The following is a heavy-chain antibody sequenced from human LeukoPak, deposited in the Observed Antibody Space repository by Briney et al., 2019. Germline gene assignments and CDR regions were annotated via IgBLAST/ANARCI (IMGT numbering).Heavy chain of an antibody. J-gene: IGHJ4*02. CDR1: GGSISSGHYY. CDR3: ARGDYYGSGNLDY. Sequence: SETLSLTCTVSGGSISSGHYYWGWIRQPPGKGLEWVGSIYYNGSTYYNPSLKSRVTISIDTSRNHFSLKLTSVTAADTAVYYCARGDYYGSGNLDYWGQGTLVTVSS. D-gene: IGHD3-10*01. CDR2: IYYNGST. V-gene: IGHV4-39*02.